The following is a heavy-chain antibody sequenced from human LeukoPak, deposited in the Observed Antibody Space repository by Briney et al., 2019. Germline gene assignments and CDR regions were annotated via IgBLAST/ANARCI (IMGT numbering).Heavy chain of an antibody. Sequence: PGGSLRLSCTPSGFTFGDYAMTWVRQAPGKGLEWVGFIRSKIYDGTPEYAASVKGRFTISRDDSKGIAYLQMNSLKTEDTAVYYCTRDQTPYYWGQGTLVTVSS. J-gene: IGHJ4*02. CDR2: IRSKIYDGTP. CDR3: TRDQTPYY. V-gene: IGHV3-49*04. CDR1: GFTFGDYA.